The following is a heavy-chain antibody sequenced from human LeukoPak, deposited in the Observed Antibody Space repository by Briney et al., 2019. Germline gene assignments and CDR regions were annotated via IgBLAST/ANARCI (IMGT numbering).Heavy chain of an antibody. V-gene: IGHV3-23*01. Sequence: GGSLRLSCAAPGFTFSSYAMSWVRQAPGKGLEWVSAISGSGGSTYYADSVKGRFTISRDNSKNTLYLQMNSLRAEDTAVYYCAAGRYCSGGSCYSYFDYWGQGTLVTVSS. J-gene: IGHJ4*02. D-gene: IGHD2-15*01. CDR3: AAGRYCSGGSCYSYFDY. CDR1: GFTFSSYA. CDR2: ISGSGGST.